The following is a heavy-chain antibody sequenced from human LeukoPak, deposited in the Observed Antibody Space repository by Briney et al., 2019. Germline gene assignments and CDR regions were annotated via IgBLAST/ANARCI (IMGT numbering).Heavy chain of an antibody. CDR3: AIEDLHDAFDI. V-gene: IGHV3-30*03. CDR1: RFRFNSYG. J-gene: IGHJ3*02. CDR2: ISYDGSNK. Sequence: GRSLRLSCAAPRFRFNSYGMHSGRQAPGKGLEWVAVISYDGSNKYYGDSVKGRFTISRDNSKNTLYLQMNSLRAEDRAVYYCAIEDLHDAFDIWGQGTMVTVSS. D-gene: IGHD3/OR15-3a*01.